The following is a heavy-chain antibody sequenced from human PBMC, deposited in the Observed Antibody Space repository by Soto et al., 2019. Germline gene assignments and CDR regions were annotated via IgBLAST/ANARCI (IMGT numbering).Heavy chain of an antibody. V-gene: IGHV1-8*01. CDR1: GYTFITYD. J-gene: IGHJ5*02. CDR2: MNPSNGNA. CDR3: ARDMHAGFTHYFDP. D-gene: IGHD1-26*01. Sequence: ASVKVSCKASGYTFITYDINWVRQATGQGLEWMGWMNPSNGNAGYAQKFQGRLTMTRNTSISTAYMELSSLRSDDTAVYYCARDMHAGFTHYFDPWGQGTLVTVSS.